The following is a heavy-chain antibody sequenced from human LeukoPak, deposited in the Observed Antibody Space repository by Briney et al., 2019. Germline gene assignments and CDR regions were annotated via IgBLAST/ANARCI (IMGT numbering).Heavy chain of an antibody. D-gene: IGHD3-3*01. V-gene: IGHV1-2*02. J-gene: IGHJ4*02. CDR1: GYTFTGYY. CDR3: AGSTIFGVVIIDGPFDY. CDR2: INPNSGGT. Sequence: EASVKVSCKASGYTFTGYYMHWVRQAPGQGLEWMGWINPNSGGTNYAQKFQGRVTMTRDTSISTAYMELSRLRSDDTAVYYCAGSTIFGVVIIDGPFDYWGQGTLVTVSS.